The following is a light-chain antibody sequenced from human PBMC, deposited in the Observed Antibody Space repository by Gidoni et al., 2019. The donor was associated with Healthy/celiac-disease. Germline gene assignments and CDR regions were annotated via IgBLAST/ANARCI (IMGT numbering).Light chain of an antibody. CDR2: AAS. CDR1: QSISSY. J-gene: IGKJ1*01. V-gene: IGKV1-39*01. CDR3: QQSYSTTPWT. Sequence: DIQMTQSPSSLSASVGDRVTITCRASQSISSYLNWYQQKPGKAPKLLIYAASSLQSGVPSRFSGSGAGTDYTITISSLQPEDVATYYCQQSYSTTPWTFGQGTKVEIK.